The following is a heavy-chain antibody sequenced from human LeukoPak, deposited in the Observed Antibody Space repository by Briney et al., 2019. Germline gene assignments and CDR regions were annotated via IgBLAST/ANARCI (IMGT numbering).Heavy chain of an antibody. CDR1: GFTFSSYW. J-gene: IGHJ4*02. Sequence: GGSLRLSCAASGFTFSSYWMSWVRQAPGTGLEWVANIKQDGSEKYCVDSVKGRFTISRDNSKNTLYLQMNSLRAEDTAVYYCAKGHSRIAAASIGHWGQGTLVTVSS. D-gene: IGHD6-13*01. CDR3: AKGHSRIAAASIGH. V-gene: IGHV3-7*01. CDR2: IKQDGSEK.